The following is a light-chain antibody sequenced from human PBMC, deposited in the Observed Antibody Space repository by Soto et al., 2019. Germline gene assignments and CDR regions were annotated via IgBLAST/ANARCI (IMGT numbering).Light chain of an antibody. CDR1: QSVSSN. V-gene: IGKV3-15*01. CDR2: GAS. Sequence: IVLTQSPGTLSLSPGERSTLSCRASQSVSSNLAWYQQKPGQAPRLIIYGASTRATGIPARFSGSGSGTEFTLTISSLQSEDFAVYYCQQYNNWWTFGQGTKVDIK. J-gene: IGKJ1*01. CDR3: QQYNNWWT.